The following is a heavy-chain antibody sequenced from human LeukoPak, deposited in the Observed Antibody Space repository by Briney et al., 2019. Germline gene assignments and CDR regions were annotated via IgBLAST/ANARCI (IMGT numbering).Heavy chain of an antibody. Sequence: SQTLSPTCAISGDSVSSNEPAWNWIRQSPSRGLEWLGRTYYRSKWYNDYAVSVKSRITITPETSKNQFSLQVKSVTPEDTAVYYCARDWLGYYFDYWGQGTLVTVSS. CDR3: ARDWLGYYFDY. D-gene: IGHD3-9*01. CDR2: TYYRSKWYN. J-gene: IGHJ4*02. CDR1: GDSVSSNEPA. V-gene: IGHV6-1*01.